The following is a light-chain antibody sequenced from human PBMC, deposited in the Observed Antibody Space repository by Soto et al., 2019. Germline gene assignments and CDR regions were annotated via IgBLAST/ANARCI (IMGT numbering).Light chain of an antibody. CDR1: QSVGSSY. Sequence: EIVLTQSPGTLSLSPGERATLSCRASQSVGSSYLAWYQQKPGQAPRLLIYGASSRATGIPDRFSASGSGTDFNLTISSLQSEDFAVYYCQQYGSSIGTFGPGTKVDIK. CDR2: GAS. V-gene: IGKV3-20*01. J-gene: IGKJ3*01. CDR3: QQYGSSIGT.